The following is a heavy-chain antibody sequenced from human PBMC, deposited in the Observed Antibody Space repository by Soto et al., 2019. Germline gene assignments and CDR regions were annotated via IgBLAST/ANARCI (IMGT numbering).Heavy chain of an antibody. CDR3: ARSRHQYSRSPLPGADWFDP. Sequence: ASVKVSCKASGYTVTSYAMHWVSQAPGQRLEWMGWINAGNSNTKDSQKFQGRVTITRDTSASTAYMELSSLRSEDTAVYYCARSRHQYSRSPLPGADWFDPWGQGALVTVSS. D-gene: IGHD6-6*01. V-gene: IGHV1-3*01. CDR2: INAGNSNT. J-gene: IGHJ5*02. CDR1: GYTVTSYA.